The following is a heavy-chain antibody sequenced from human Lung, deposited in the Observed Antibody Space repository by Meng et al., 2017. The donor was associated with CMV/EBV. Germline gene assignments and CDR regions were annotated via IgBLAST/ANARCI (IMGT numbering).Heavy chain of an antibody. V-gene: IGHV4-4*02. CDR3: LRRSGCSV. Sequence: GSAPALVWPSGALSLTIGVSGDAITNHTWGGWVRQPPGKGQEWIGENPHRGSSTYNPSLKSRVSMSIDKSKNQFPLKLTSVTAADTAVYHCLRRSGCSVWGQGTLVTVSS. J-gene: IGHJ1*01. CDR2: NPHRGSS. D-gene: IGHD3-10*02. CDR1: GDAITNHTW.